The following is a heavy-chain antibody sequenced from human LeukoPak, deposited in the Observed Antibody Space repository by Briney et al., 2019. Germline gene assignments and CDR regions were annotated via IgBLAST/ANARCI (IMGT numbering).Heavy chain of an antibody. D-gene: IGHD3-10*01. CDR1: GCTFTGYH. Sequence: ASVKVSCKASGCTFTGYHMHWVRQAPGQGLEWMGWINPNTGDTNYAQKFQGRVTMTRDTSIDTAYMELSRLKTDDTAVYYCARNTNYFGSGNSFDYWGQGTLVTVSS. CDR3: ARNTNYFGSGNSFDY. CDR2: INPNTGDT. V-gene: IGHV1-2*02. J-gene: IGHJ4*02.